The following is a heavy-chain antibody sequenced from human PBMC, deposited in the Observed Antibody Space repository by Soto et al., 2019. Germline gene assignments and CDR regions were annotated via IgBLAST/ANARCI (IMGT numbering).Heavy chain of an antibody. V-gene: IGHV1-2*04. CDR1: GYTFTGYY. CDR2: INPNSGGT. CDR3: ASCSSTSCYSSYYGMDV. D-gene: IGHD2-2*01. Sequence: ASVKVSCKASGYTFTGYYMHWVRQAPGQGLEWMGWINPNSGGTNYAQKFQGWVTMTRDTSISTAYMELSRLRSDDTAVYYCASCSSTSCYSSYYGMDVWGQGTTVTVSS. J-gene: IGHJ6*02.